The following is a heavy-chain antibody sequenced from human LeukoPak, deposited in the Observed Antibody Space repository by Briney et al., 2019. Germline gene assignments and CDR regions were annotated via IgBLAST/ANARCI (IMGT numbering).Heavy chain of an antibody. J-gene: IGHJ6*04. Sequence: PGGSLRLSCAAFGFIFDDYAMSWVRQAPGKGLERVTAISGSGGSTYYADSVKGRFTISRDNAKNSLYLQMNSLRAEDTAVYYCAELGITMIGGVWGKGTTVTISS. CDR2: ISGSGGST. CDR3: AELGITMIGGV. D-gene: IGHD3-10*02. CDR1: GFIFDDYA. V-gene: IGHV3-23*01.